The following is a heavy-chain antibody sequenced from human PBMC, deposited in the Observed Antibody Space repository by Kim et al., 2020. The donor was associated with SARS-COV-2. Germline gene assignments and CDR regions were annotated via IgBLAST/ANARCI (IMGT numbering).Heavy chain of an antibody. CDR3: ARVLLGAAAGTGNWFDP. D-gene: IGHD6-13*01. CDR2: INPNSGGT. J-gene: IGHJ5*02. Sequence: ASVKVSCKASGYTFTGYYMHWVRQAPGQGLEWMGWINPNSGGTNYAQKFQGRVTMTRDTSISTAYMELSRLRPDDTAVYYCARVLLGAAAGTGNWFDPWGQGTLVTVSS. V-gene: IGHV1-2*02. CDR1: GYTFTGYY.